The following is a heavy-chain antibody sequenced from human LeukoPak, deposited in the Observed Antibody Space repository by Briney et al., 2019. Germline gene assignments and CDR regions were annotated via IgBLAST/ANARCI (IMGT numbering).Heavy chain of an antibody. CDR1: GGSFSGYY. CDR3: ARVYGDYPYYYYGMDV. J-gene: IGHJ6*02. V-gene: IGHV4-59*01. CDR2: IYYSGST. Sequence: PSETLSLTCAVYGGSFSGYYWSWIRQPPGKGLEWIGYIYYSGSTNYNPSLKSRVTISVDTSKNQFSLKLSSVTAADTAVYYCARVYGDYPYYYYGMDVWGQGTTVTVSS. D-gene: IGHD4-17*01.